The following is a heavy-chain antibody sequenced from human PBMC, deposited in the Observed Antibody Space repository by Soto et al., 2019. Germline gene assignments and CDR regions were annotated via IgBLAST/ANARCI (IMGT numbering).Heavy chain of an antibody. CDR1: GGSISSGDYY. CDR2: IYYSGST. CDR3: ASSNRITMIVVAEGSFDY. V-gene: IGHV4-30-4*01. D-gene: IGHD3-22*01. J-gene: IGHJ4*02. Sequence: QVQLQESGPGLVKPSQTLSLTCTVSGGSISSGDYYWSWIRQPPGKGLEWIGYIYYSGSTYYNPSLKSRVTISVDTSKNQFSLKLSAVTAADTAVYYCASSNRITMIVVAEGSFDYWGQGTLVTVSS.